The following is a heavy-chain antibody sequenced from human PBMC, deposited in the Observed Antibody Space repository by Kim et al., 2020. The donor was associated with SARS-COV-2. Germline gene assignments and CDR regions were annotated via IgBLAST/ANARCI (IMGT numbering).Heavy chain of an antibody. CDR3: TTDGYYCDSILGTFDI. D-gene: IGHD3-22*01. Sequence: GGSLRLSCAASGFTFSNAWMSWVRQAPGKGLEWVGRIKSKTAGGTTDYAAPMKGRFTISRDDSKNTMHLQMNSLKTEDTAVYYCTTDGYYCDSILGTFDIWGQGTMVTVSS. J-gene: IGHJ3*02. CDR1: GFTFSNAW. CDR2: IKSKTAGGTT. V-gene: IGHV3-15*01.